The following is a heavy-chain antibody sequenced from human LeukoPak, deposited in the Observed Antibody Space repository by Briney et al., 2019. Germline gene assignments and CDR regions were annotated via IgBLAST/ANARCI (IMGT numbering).Heavy chain of an antibody. CDR2: IYSGDGT. V-gene: IGHV3-53*01. CDR3: ARGSGSWEY. J-gene: IGHJ4*02. CDR1: GFTVSSYH. Sequence: GGSLRLSCAASGFTVSSYHMNWVRQAPGKGLEWVSVIYSGDGTYYADSVKGRFTISRDNSKNTLYLQMNSLRVEDTAVYYCARGSGSWEYWGQGTLVTVSS. D-gene: IGHD1-26*01.